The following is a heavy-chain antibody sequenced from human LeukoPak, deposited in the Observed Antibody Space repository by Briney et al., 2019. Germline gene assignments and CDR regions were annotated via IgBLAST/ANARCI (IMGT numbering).Heavy chain of an antibody. V-gene: IGHV3-30*18. J-gene: IGHJ4*02. CDR2: VSFDGTNK. CDR1: GFTFSSYG. D-gene: IGHD5-18*01. Sequence: GRSLRLSCAASGFTFSSYGMHWVRQAPGKGLEWVAVVSFDGTNKYYADSVKGRFTISRDNSKNTLYLQMNSLRAGDTAVYYCAKGSYSYGYDYFDYWGQGTLVTVSS. CDR3: AKGSYSYGYDYFDY.